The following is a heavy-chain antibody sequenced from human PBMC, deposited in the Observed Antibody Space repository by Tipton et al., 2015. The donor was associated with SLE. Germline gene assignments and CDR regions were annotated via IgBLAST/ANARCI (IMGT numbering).Heavy chain of an antibody. CDR2: ASNNVAGT. CDR1: GFTFSSYA. V-gene: IGHV3-23*01. Sequence: SLRLSCSASGFTFSSYAMSWVRQAPGKGLEWVSTASNNVAGTYYSDSVKGRFTISRDTSKNTLYLQMNSLRAEDTALYYCAKFGNISTRPYFYGLDVWGQGTTVTVSS. D-gene: IGHD4-23*01. J-gene: IGHJ6*02. CDR3: AKFGNISTRPYFYGLDV.